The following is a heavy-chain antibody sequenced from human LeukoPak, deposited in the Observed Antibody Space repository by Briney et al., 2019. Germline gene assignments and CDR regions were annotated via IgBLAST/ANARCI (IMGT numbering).Heavy chain of an antibody. CDR2: ISSNGGST. J-gene: IGHJ1*01. D-gene: IGHD2-2*01. Sequence: GSLRLSCSASGFAFSSYAMHWVRQAPGKGLEYVSAISSNGGSTYYADSVKGRFTISRDNSKNTLYLQMSSLRAEDTAVYYCVKGVGRSTSPNLGRHWGQRTLVTVSS. V-gene: IGHV3-64D*06. CDR1: GFAFSSYA. CDR3: VKGVGRSTSPNLGRH.